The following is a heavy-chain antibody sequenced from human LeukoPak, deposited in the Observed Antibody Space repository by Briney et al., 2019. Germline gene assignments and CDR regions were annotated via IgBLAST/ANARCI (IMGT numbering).Heavy chain of an antibody. CDR2: IYTSGTT. V-gene: IGHV4-4*07. Sequence: SETLSLTCTVSGGSISNYYWSWIRQPAGKGLVGIGRIYTSGTTHYNPSRKSRVTMPVDTSKNQFSLNLSSVTAAHTAVYYCARFSSIAAAFDYWGLGTLVTVSS. J-gene: IGHJ4*02. CDR1: GGSISNYY. CDR3: ARFSSIAAAFDY. D-gene: IGHD6-13*01.